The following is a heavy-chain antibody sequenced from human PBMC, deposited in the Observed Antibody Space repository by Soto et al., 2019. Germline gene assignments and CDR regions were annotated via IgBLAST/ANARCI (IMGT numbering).Heavy chain of an antibody. CDR1: GYTFTGYY. CDR2: INPNSGGT. D-gene: IGHD2-2*03. CDR3: ARARFSGYCSSTSCPSSMDV. V-gene: IGHV1-2*04. J-gene: IGHJ6*02. Sequence: GASVKVSCKASGYTFTGYYMHWVRQAPGQGLEWMGWINPNSGGTNYAQKFQGWVTMTRDTSISTAYMELSRLRSDDTAVYYCARARFSGYCSSTSCPSSMDVWGQGTTVTVS.